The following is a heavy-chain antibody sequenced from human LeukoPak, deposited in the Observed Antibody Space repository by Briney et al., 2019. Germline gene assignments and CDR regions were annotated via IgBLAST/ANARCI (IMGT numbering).Heavy chain of an antibody. CDR3: ARGDYDDSSGLWSD. V-gene: IGHV3-30-3*01. J-gene: IGHJ4*02. Sequence: GRSLRLSCAASGFTFSSYAMHWVRQAPGKGLEWVAVISYDGSNKYYADSVKGRFTISRGNSKNTLYLQMNSLRAEDTAVYYCARGDYDDSSGLWSDWGQGTLVTVSS. CDR2: ISYDGSNK. CDR1: GFTFSSYA. D-gene: IGHD3-22*01.